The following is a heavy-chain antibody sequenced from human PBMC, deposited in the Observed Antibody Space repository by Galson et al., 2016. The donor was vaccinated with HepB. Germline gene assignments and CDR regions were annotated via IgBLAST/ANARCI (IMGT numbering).Heavy chain of an antibody. CDR3: ARGFKD. Sequence: SLRLSCAASGLTFSDYWMSWVRQAPGKGLEYVANIKQDGSVNYYVNSVKGRFTISRDNGKNSLYLQMNSLRVEDTAVYYCARGFKDWGQGTLVTVSS. J-gene: IGHJ4*02. V-gene: IGHV3-7*03. CDR2: IKQDGSVN. CDR1: GLTFSDYW.